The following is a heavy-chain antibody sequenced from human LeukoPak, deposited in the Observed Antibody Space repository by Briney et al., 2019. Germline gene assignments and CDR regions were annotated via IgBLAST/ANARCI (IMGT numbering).Heavy chain of an antibody. CDR3: AKDWERMVRGAYNWFDP. CDR1: GYTFTSYA. J-gene: IGHJ5*02. V-gene: IGHV7-4-1*02. D-gene: IGHD3-10*01. CDR2: INTNTGNP. Sequence: ASVKVSCKASGYTFTSYAMNWVREAPGQGLEWMGWINTNTGNPTYAQSLTGRFVFSLDTSVSTAYLQISSLKAEDTAVYYCAKDWERMVRGAYNWFDPWGQGTLVTVSS.